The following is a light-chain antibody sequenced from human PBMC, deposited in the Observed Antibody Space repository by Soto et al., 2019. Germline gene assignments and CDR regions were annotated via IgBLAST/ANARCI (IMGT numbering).Light chain of an antibody. CDR2: GAS. CDR1: QSVSTN. J-gene: IGKJ5*01. V-gene: IGKV3-20*01. CDR3: QQYGGSPRIT. Sequence: EIVMTQSPANLSVSPGERATLSCRASQSVSTNLAWYQQKPGQAPRLLIYGASNRATGIPDRFSGSGSGTDFTLIINRLEPEDVAIYYCQQYGGSPRITFGQGTRLEIK.